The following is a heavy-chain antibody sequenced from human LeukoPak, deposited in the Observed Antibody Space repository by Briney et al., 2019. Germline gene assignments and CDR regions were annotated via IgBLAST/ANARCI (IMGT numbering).Heavy chain of an antibody. Sequence: PSETLSLTCIVSGGSISSYYWSWIWQPAGQGQEWIGRIYTSGTTNYNPSHKSLVIMSVDTSKNQFSLKLCSVTAAGTAVYYCARESLGYYGSGSLWYWGQGTLVTVSS. CDR2: IYTSGTT. CDR1: GGSISSYY. J-gene: IGHJ4*02. D-gene: IGHD3-10*01. V-gene: IGHV4-4*07. CDR3: ARESLGYYGSGSLWY.